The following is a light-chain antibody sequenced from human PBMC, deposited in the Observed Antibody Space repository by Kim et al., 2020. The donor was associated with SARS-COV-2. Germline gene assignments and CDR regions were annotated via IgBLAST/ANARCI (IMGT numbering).Light chain of an antibody. Sequence: LAPREGATLSCRASQSVSSMFLAWYQHRPGQPPRLLMYGASSRATGIPDRFSSSGSGTDFSLTINRLEPEDVAVYYCQHFGTAPYTFGQGTKLEI. V-gene: IGKV3-20*01. CDR2: GAS. J-gene: IGKJ2*01. CDR3: QHFGTAPYT. CDR1: QSVSSMF.